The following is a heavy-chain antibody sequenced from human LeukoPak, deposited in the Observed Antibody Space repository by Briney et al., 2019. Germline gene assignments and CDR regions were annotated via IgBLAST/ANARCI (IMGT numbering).Heavy chain of an antibody. J-gene: IGHJ3*02. CDR3: ARGSGRYYYDSSGYFLAFDI. D-gene: IGHD3-22*01. V-gene: IGHV4-34*01. CDR2: INHSGST. Sequence: SETLSLTCAVYGGSFSGYYWSWIRQPPGKGLEWIGEINHSGSTNFNPSLKSRVTISVDTSKNQFSLKLSSVTAADTAVYYCARGSGRYYYDSSGYFLAFDIWGQGTMVTVSS. CDR1: GGSFSGYY.